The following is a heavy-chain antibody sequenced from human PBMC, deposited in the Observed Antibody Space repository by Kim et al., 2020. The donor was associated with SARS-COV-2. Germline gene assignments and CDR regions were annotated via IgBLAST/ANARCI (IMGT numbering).Heavy chain of an antibody. CDR2: ISGSGGST. CDR1: GFTFSSYA. Sequence: GGSLRLSCAASGFTFSSYAMSWVRQAPGKGLEWVSAISGSGGSTYYADSVKGRFTISRDNSKNTLYLQMNSLRAEDTAVYYCAKRVYYEFWSGYFDYWGQGTLVTVSS. V-gene: IGHV3-23*01. CDR3: AKRVYYEFWSGYFDY. D-gene: IGHD3-3*01. J-gene: IGHJ4*02.